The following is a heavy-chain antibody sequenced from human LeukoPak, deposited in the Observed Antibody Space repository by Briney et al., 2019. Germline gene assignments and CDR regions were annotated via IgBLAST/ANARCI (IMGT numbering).Heavy chain of an antibody. Sequence: PSETLSLTCTVSGGSISSSSYYWGWIRQPPGKGLEWIGYIYYSGSTNYNPSLESRVTISVDTSKNQFSLKLSSVTAADTAVYYCASPQLTGDPSAFDIWGQGTMVTVSS. J-gene: IGHJ3*02. CDR2: IYYSGST. CDR1: GGSISSSSYY. D-gene: IGHD7-27*01. V-gene: IGHV4-61*05. CDR3: ASPQLTGDPSAFDI.